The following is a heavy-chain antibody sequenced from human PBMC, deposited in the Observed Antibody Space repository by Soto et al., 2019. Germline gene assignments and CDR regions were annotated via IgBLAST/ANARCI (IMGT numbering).Heavy chain of an antibody. V-gene: IGHV1-3*01. D-gene: IGHD3-22*01. CDR3: AREPLNYYYSSGYSSGFDY. J-gene: IGHJ4*02. CDR1: GYTFTSYA. CDR2: INAGNGNT. Sequence: ASVKVSCKASGYTFTSYAMHWVRQAPGQRLEWMGWINAGNGNTKYSQKFQGRVTITRDTSASTAYMELSSLRSEDTAVYYCAREPLNYYYSSGYSSGFDYWGQGTLVTVSS.